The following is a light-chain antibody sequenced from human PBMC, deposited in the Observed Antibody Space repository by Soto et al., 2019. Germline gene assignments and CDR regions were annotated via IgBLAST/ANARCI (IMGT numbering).Light chain of an antibody. CDR1: QSVSSY. CDR3: QKRSNWPSGT. J-gene: IGKJ5*01. CDR2: DAS. V-gene: IGKV3-11*01. Sequence: EIVLTQSPATLSLSPGERATLSCRASQSVSSYLAWYQQKPGQAPRLLIYDASNRATGIPARFSGSGSGTAFTLTISSLEPEDFAVYYCQKRSNWPSGTFGQGTRLESK.